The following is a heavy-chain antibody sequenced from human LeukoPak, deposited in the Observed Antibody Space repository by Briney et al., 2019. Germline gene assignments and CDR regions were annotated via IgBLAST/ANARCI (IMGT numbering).Heavy chain of an antibody. J-gene: IGHJ4*02. CDR2: ISAYSGNT. Sequence: GASVKVPCKASGYTFIRYGISWVRQAPGQGLEWMGWISAYSGNTNYAQNFQDRVTMTTDTSTNTAYMEVRGLTSDDTAVYYCARDTSYSGSYHDLWGQGTLVTVSS. D-gene: IGHD1-26*01. V-gene: IGHV1-18*01. CDR1: GYTFIRYG. CDR3: ARDTSYSGSYHDL.